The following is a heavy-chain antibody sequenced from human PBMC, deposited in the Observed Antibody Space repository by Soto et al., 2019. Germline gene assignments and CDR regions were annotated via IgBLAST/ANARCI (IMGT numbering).Heavy chain of an antibody. Sequence: EVQLLESGGGLVQPGGSLRLSCAASGFTFSSHAMSWVRQAPGKGLEWVSSTTYSGGTTHYADSVKGRFTISRDNSKNTLYLQMNSLRAEDTAVYYCAKNRQPREFLVITWHDSWGQGTLVTVSS. CDR1: GFTFSSHA. CDR2: TTYSGGTT. D-gene: IGHD3-9*01. CDR3: AKNRQPREFLVITWHDS. J-gene: IGHJ4*02. V-gene: IGHV3-23*01.